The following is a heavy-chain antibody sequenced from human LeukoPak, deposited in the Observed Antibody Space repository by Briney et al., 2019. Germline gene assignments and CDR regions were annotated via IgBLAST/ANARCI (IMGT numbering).Heavy chain of an antibody. J-gene: IGHJ6*02. V-gene: IGHV5-51*01. Sequence: GESLKISCKGSGYSFTSYWIGWVRQMPGKGLEWMGILYPGDSDTRYSPSFQGQVTISADKSISTAYLQWSSLKASDTAMYYCARQAVAGTWEYYYGMDVWGQGTTVTVSS. CDR3: ARQAVAGTWEYYYGMDV. D-gene: IGHD6-19*01. CDR1: GYSFTSYW. CDR2: LYPGDSDT.